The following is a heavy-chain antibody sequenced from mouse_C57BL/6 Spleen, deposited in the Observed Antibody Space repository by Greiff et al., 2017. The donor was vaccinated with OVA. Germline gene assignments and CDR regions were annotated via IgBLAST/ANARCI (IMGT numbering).Heavy chain of an antibody. V-gene: IGHV3-6*01. D-gene: IGHD1-1*01. J-gene: IGHJ2*01. CDR1: GYSITSGYY. CDR2: ISYDGSN. Sequence: EVQRVESGPGLVKPSQSLSLTCSVTGYSITSGYYWNWIRQFPGNKLEWMGYISYDGSNNYNPSLKNRISITRDTSKNQFFLKLNSVTTEDTATYYCARVTTVVLYYFDYWGQGTTLTVSS. CDR3: ARVTTVVLYYFDY.